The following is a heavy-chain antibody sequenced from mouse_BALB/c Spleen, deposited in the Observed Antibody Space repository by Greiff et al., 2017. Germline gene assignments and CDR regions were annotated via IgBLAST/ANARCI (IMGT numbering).Heavy chain of an antibody. Sequence: LKQPGSELVRPGASVKLSCKASGYTFTSYWMHWVKQRHGQGLEWIGNIYPGSGSTNYDEKFKSKGTLTVDTSSSTAYMQLSSLTSENSAVYFCAREGGMYFDYWGQGTTLTVSS. CDR3: AREGGMYFDY. D-gene: IGHD2-10*02. CDR1: GYTFTSYW. J-gene: IGHJ2*01. V-gene: IGHV1S22*01. CDR2: IYPGSGST.